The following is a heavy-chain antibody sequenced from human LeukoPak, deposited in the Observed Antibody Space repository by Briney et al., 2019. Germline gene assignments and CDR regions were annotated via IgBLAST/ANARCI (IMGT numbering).Heavy chain of an antibody. CDR3: ARWYCSSGTCYYLDY. CDR1: GGSINGYY. V-gene: IGHV4-59*01. J-gene: IGHJ4*01. Sequence: SETLSLTCTVSGGSINGYYWSWTRQPPGRGLEYIGHIYYNGNTDYNPSLKSRVTISVDTSKNQFSLNLNPLTAADTAVYYCARWYCSSGTCYYLDYWGHGTLVTVSS. CDR2: IYYNGNT. D-gene: IGHD2-2*01.